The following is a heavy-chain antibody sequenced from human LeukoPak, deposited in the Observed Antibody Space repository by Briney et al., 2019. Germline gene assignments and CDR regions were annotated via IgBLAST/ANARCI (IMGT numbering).Heavy chain of an antibody. Sequence: GSLRLSCAASGFTFDDYGMSWIRQPAGKGLEWIGRIYTSGSTNYNPSLKSRVTMSVDTSKNQFSLKLSSVTAADTAVYYCARDNRIGVTMVWDYWGQGTLVTVSS. CDR2: IYTSGST. CDR1: GFTFDDYG. CDR3: ARDNRIGVTMVWDY. V-gene: IGHV4-4*07. J-gene: IGHJ4*02. D-gene: IGHD3-10*01.